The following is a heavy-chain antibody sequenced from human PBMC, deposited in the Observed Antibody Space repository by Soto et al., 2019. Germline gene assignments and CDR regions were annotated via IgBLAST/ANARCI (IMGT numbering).Heavy chain of an antibody. CDR1: GYTFTIYY. J-gene: IGHJ6*02. CDR2: INTSGGSP. Sequence: ASVKLSCKPFGYTFTIYYIHWVRQAPGQGLEWMGVINTSGGSPTYAQKFQDRVTMTRDTSTSTVYMELSSLRSEDTAVYYCARGGRHSDYYYYYGMDVWGQGTTVTVSS. D-gene: IGHD6-25*01. CDR3: ARGGRHSDYYYYYGMDV. V-gene: IGHV1-46*01.